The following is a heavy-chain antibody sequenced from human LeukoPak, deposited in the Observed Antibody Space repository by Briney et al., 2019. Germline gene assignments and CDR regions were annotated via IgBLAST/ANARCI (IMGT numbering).Heavy chain of an antibody. V-gene: IGHV4-4*07. Sequence: SETLSLTCTVSGGSISSYYWSWIRQPAGKGLEWIGSIYHSGSTYYNPSLKSRVTISVDTSRNQFSLKLSSVTAADTAVYYCARWDDYGDYNWFDPWGQGTLVTVSS. CDR2: IYHSGST. D-gene: IGHD4-17*01. CDR1: GGSISSYY. J-gene: IGHJ5*02. CDR3: ARWDDYGDYNWFDP.